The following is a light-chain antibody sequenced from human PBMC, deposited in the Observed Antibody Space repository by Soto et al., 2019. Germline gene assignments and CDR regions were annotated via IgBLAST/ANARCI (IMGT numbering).Light chain of an antibody. CDR3: NSYTNSNTLPV. Sequence: QSALTQPASVSGSPGQSITISCTGASGDFGGYNHVSWYQQHPGKAPQLLIYGVTNRPSGVSNRFSGSKSGNTASLTISGLQADDEAEYYSNSYTNSNTLPVFGTGTKVTVL. CDR2: GVT. V-gene: IGLV2-14*03. J-gene: IGLJ1*01. CDR1: SGDFGGYNH.